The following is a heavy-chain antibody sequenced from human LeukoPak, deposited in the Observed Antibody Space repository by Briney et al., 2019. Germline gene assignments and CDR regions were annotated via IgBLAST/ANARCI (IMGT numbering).Heavy chain of an antibody. J-gene: IGHJ6*03. D-gene: IGHD6-6*01. Sequence: SETPSLTCTVSGGSISSYYCSWIRQPPGKGLEWIGYIYYSGSTNYNPSLKSRVTISVDTSKNQFSLKLSSVTAADTAVYYCARDGKAARPNYYYYYMDVWGKGTTVTVSS. CDR1: GGSISSYY. V-gene: IGHV4-59*01. CDR2: IYYSGST. CDR3: ARDGKAARPNYYYYYMDV.